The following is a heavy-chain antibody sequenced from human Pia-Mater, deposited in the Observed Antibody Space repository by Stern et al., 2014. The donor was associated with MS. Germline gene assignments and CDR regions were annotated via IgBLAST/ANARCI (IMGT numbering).Heavy chain of an antibody. CDR1: GDSISTRNYY. D-gene: IGHD6-6*01. V-gene: IGHV4-39*01. CDR3: ARHKRPFFDS. CDR2: IYYTGRH. J-gene: IGHJ4*02. Sequence: VQLEESGPGLLKPSETLSLTCTVSGDSISTRNYYWGWVRQAPGRGLEWIGSIYYTGRHYYNPSLESRVSPSLDTSKNQFSLRLISVTAADTAVYFCARHKRPFFDSWGQGALVTVSS.